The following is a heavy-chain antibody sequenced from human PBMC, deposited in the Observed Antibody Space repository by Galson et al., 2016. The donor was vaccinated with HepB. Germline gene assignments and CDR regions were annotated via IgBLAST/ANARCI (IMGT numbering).Heavy chain of an antibody. CDR2: IYSGGGT. J-gene: IGHJ4*02. Sequence: SLRLSCAASGFTVSGNYLTWVRQAPGRAPECVSIIYSGGGTYYADSVKGRFTISRDSSKNTMYLQMNSLRVEDTAVYYCARALWGQSCSSTSCVTGGLDYWGPGTLVTVSP. D-gene: IGHD2-2*01. V-gene: IGHV3-53*01. CDR3: ARALWGQSCSSTSCVTGGLDY. CDR1: GFTVSGNY.